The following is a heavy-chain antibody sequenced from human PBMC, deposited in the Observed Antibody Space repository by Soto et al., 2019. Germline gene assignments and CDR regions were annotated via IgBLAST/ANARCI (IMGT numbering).Heavy chain of an antibody. V-gene: IGHV4-59*08. Sequence: ASETLSLTCTVSRGSINSHYWSWIRQSPGKGLEYIGYISYSGSTNYNPSLKSRLTISVDTSKNQFSLKLSSVTAADTAVYYCARHLDPSDWFDPWGQGTLVTVSS. CDR3: ARHLDPSDWFDP. D-gene: IGHD6-6*01. J-gene: IGHJ5*02. CDR1: RGSINSHY. CDR2: ISYSGST.